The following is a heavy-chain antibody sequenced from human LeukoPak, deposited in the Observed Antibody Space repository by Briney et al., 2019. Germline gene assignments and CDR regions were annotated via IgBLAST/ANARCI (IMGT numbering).Heavy chain of an antibody. D-gene: IGHD5-18*01. V-gene: IGHV6-1*01. J-gene: IGHJ4*02. CDR3: ARGSYGQYYFDY. Sequence: SQTLSLTCAISGDSVSRDSAAWNWIRQSPSRGLEWLGRTYYRSKWYNDYAVSVKSRITINPDKSKNQFSLQLNSVTPEDTAVYYCARGSYGQYYFDYWGQGTLVTVSS. CDR1: GDSVSRDSAA. CDR2: TYYRSKWYN.